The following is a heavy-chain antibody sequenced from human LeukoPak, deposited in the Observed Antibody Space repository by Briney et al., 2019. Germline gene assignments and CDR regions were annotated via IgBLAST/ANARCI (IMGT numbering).Heavy chain of an antibody. CDR2: INPSGGST. V-gene: IGHV1-46*01. J-gene: IGHJ5*02. Sequence: ASVKVSCKASGYTFTSYYMHWVRQAPGQGLEWMGIINPSGGSTSYAQKFQGRVTMTRDTSTSTVYMELSSLRSEDTAVYYCARALFKSRYFDSPWFDPWGQGTLVTVSS. D-gene: IGHD3-9*01. CDR1: GYTFTSYY. CDR3: ARALFKSRYFDSPWFDP.